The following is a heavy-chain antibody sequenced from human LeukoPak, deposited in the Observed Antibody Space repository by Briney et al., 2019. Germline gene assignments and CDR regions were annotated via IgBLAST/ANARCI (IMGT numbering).Heavy chain of an antibody. J-gene: IGHJ6*04. CDR2: INHSGST. Sequence: SETLSLTCAVYGGSFSGYYWSWIRQPPGKGLEWIGEINHSGSTNYNPSLKSRVTISVDTSKNRFSLKLSSVTAADTAVYYCARGTTGTTDYYYGMDVWGKGTTVTVSS. CDR3: ARGTTGTTDYYYGMDV. CDR1: GGSFSGYY. V-gene: IGHV4-34*01. D-gene: IGHD1-1*01.